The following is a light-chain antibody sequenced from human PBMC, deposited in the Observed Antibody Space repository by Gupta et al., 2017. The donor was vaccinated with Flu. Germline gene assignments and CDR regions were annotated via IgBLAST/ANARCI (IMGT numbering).Light chain of an antibody. V-gene: IGLV3-21*01. CDR1: NIGRET. Sequence: SYVLTQPRPLSLAPGLTAKITCAGNNIGRETVHWYQQKPGQAPVLVLCDATDRPSGIPERFSGSNSGNTATLTISRVEDEDEADYYCQVWDTNSAHWVFGGGTKLTVL. J-gene: IGLJ3*02. CDR2: DAT. CDR3: QVWDTNSAHWV.